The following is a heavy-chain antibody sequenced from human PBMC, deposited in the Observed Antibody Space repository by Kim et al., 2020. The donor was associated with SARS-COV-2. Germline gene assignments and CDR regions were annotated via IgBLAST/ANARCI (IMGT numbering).Heavy chain of an antibody. D-gene: IGHD3-10*01. CDR3: ARGPNYYGSGSYYNRKRWLDP. V-gene: IGHV4-34*01. J-gene: IGHJ5*02. CDR1: GGSFSGYY. Sequence: SETLSLTCAVYGGSFSGYYWSWIRQPPGKGLEWIGEINHSGSTNYNPSLKSRVTISVDTSKNQFSLKLSSVTAADTAVYYCARGPNYYGSGSYYNRKRWLDPWGQGTLVTVSS. CDR2: INHSGST.